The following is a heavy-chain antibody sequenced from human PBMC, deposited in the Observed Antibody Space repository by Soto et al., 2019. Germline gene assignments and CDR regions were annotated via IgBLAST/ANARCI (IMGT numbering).Heavy chain of an antibody. V-gene: IGHV3-30-3*01. CDR1: GFTFSSYA. CDR2: ISYDGSNK. D-gene: IGHD6-25*01. J-gene: IGHJ5*02. CDR3: ARSGFSPYNWFDP. Sequence: GGSLRLSCAASGFTFSSYAMHWVRQAPGKGLEWVAVISYDGSNKYYADSVKGRFTISRDNSKNTLYLQMNSLRAEDTAVYYCARSGFSPYNWFDPWGQGTLVTVSS.